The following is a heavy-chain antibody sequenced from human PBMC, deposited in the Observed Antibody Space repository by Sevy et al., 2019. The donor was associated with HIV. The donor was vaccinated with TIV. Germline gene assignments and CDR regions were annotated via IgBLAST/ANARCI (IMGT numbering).Heavy chain of an antibody. D-gene: IGHD4-17*01. CDR3: ARGDIPHLDWTTVGAFDF. CDR1: GYTFTGYY. V-gene: IGHV1-2*06. CDR2: MNPKTGNS. Sequence: ASVKVSCKASGYTFTGYYIHWVRQAPGQGLEWMGRMNPKTGNSDQMRKFQDRVTMTADRSISTAYMELSSLTSDDAAVYFCARGDIPHLDWTTVGAFDFWGQGTVVTVSS. J-gene: IGHJ3*01.